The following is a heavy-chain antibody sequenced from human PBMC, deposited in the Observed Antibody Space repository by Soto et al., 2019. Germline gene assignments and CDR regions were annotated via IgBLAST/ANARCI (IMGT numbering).Heavy chain of an antibody. D-gene: IGHD6-13*01. CDR2: IYYSGST. J-gene: IGHJ6*02. Sequence: SETLSLTCTVSGGSISSYYWSWIRQPPGKGLEWIGYIYYSGSTNYNPSLKSRVTISVDTSKNQFSLKLSSVTAADTAVYYCARDQGVYIAAAGRADYYYYGMDVWGQGTTVTVSS. CDR3: ARDQGVYIAAAGRADYYYYGMDV. V-gene: IGHV4-59*01. CDR1: GGSISSYY.